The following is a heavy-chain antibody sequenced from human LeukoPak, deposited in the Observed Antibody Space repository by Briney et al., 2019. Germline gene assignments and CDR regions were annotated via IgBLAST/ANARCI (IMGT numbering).Heavy chain of an antibody. D-gene: IGHD6-25*01. CDR2: ISGSSTST. CDR1: GFSFSDHY. CDR3: TREPRLPDY. J-gene: IGHJ4*02. V-gene: IGHV3-11*05. Sequence: GGSLRLSCATSGFSFSDHYMTWIRQAPGKGLEWISYISGSSTSTNYADSVKGRFTISRDNAKNSLYLQMNSLRAEETAVYYCTREPRLPDYWGQGTLVTVSS.